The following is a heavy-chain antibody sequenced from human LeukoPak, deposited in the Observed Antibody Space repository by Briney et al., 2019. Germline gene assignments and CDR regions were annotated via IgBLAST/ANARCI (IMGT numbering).Heavy chain of an antibody. J-gene: IGHJ4*02. CDR2: INGDGSRT. Sequence: GGSLRLSCAASGFIFSSYGMNWVRQAPGKGLVWVSRINGDGSRTYYADSVKGRFTISRDNAKNTLYVQMNSLRAEDTAVYYCARETSQDYFDSWGQGTLVTVSS. V-gene: IGHV3-74*01. CDR3: ARETSQDYFDS. CDR1: GFIFSSYG.